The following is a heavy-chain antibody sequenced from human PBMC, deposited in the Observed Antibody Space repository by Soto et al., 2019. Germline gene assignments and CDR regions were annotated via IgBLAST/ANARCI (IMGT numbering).Heavy chain of an antibody. Sequence: GGSLRLSCAASGFTFSSYAMHWVRQAPGKGLEWVAVISYDGSNKYYADSVKGRFTISRDNSKNTLYLQMNSLRAEDTAVYYCARDLSGGEYYYYYGMDVWGQGTTVTVSS. CDR3: ARDLSGGEYYYYYGMDV. CDR2: ISYDGSNK. CDR1: GFTFSSYA. J-gene: IGHJ6*02. V-gene: IGHV3-30-3*01. D-gene: IGHD3-16*01.